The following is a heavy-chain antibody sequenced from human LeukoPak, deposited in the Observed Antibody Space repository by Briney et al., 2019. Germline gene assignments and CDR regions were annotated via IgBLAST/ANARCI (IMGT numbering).Heavy chain of an antibody. Sequence: ASVKVSCKTSGYNFIGYYMHWVRQAPGQGLEWMGWTNPNSGGTNYAQKFQGRVTMTRDTSISTAYMELSRLRSDGTAVYYCARGLAWCSSTSCYILYYFDYWGQGTLVTVSS. J-gene: IGHJ4*02. CDR1: GYNFIGYY. CDR2: TNPNSGGT. CDR3: ARGLAWCSSTSCYILYYFDY. D-gene: IGHD2-2*02. V-gene: IGHV1-2*02.